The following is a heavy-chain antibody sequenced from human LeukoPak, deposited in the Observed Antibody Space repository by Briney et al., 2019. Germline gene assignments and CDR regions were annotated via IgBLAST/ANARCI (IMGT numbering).Heavy chain of an antibody. Sequence: SETLSLTCTVSGGSISSSSYYWGWIRQPPGKGLEWIGSIYYSGSTYCNPSLKSRVTISVDTSKNQFSLKLSSVTAADTAVYYCARGGGSYSVWFDPWGQGTLVTVSS. CDR2: IYYSGST. V-gene: IGHV4-39*07. D-gene: IGHD1-26*01. CDR1: GGSISSSSYY. CDR3: ARGGGSYSVWFDP. J-gene: IGHJ5*02.